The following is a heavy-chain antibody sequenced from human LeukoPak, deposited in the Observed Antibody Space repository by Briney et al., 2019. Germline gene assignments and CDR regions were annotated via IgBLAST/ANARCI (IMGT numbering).Heavy chain of an antibody. CDR1: GFTFSSYA. Sequence: PGGSLRLSCAASGFTFSSYAMHRVRQAPGKGLEWVAVISYDGSNKYYADSVKGRFTISRDNSKNTLYLQMNSLRAEDTAVYYCARTPLRYGGNWYFDLWGRGTLVTVSS. V-gene: IGHV3-30-3*01. D-gene: IGHD4-23*01. CDR2: ISYDGSNK. J-gene: IGHJ2*01. CDR3: ARTPLRYGGNWYFDL.